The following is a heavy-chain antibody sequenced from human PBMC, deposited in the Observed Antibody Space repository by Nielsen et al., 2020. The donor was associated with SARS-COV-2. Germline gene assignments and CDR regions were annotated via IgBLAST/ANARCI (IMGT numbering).Heavy chain of an antibody. D-gene: IGHD6-13*01. V-gene: IGHV4-59*01. Sequence: SETLSLTCTVSGGSISSYYWSWIRQPPGEGLEWIGYIYYSGSTNYNPSLKSRVTISVDTSKNQFSLKLSSVTAADTAVYYCARGSSDKAAAVPNWFDPWGQGTRVTVSS. CDR3: ARGSSDKAAAVPNWFDP. J-gene: IGHJ5*02. CDR1: GGSISSYY. CDR2: IYYSGST.